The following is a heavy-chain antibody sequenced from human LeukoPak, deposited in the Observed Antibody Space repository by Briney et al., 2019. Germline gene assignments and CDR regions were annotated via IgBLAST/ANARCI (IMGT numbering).Heavy chain of an antibody. J-gene: IGHJ4*02. CDR1: GYTFTGYY. D-gene: IGHD3-3*01. CDR3: ARVRASVEVFFDY. V-gene: IGHV1-2*02. Sequence: ASVKVSCKASGYTFTGYYMHWVRQAPGQGLEWMGWINPNSGGTNYAQKFQGRVTMTRDTSISTAYMELSRLRSDDTAVYYCARVRASVEVFFDYWGQGTLVTVSS. CDR2: INPNSGGT.